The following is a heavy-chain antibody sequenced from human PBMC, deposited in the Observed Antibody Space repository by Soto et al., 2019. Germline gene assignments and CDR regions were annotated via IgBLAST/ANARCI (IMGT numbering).Heavy chain of an antibody. V-gene: IGHV3-48*03. CDR3: ARVSATGWVVNGREYFDY. CDR2: ISSGSGSAI. D-gene: IGHD3-9*01. CDR1: VFTFSSNE. Sequence: PGGSLRLSCAASVFTFSSNEMNWVRQAPGKGLEWVSYISSGSGSAIYYADSVKGRFTISRDNAKKSLYLQMNSLRADDTAVYYCARVSATGWVVNGREYFDYWGQGALVTVSS. J-gene: IGHJ4*02.